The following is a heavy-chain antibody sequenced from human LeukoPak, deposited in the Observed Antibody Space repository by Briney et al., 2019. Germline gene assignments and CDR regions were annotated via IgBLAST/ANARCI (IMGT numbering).Heavy chain of an antibody. J-gene: IGHJ4*02. CDR3: AKTYYYDSSGARFDY. CDR2: IYTSGST. CDR1: GGSISSGSYY. V-gene: IGHV4-61*02. Sequence: PSQTLSLTCTVSGGSISSGSYYWSWIRQPAGKGREWIGRIYTSGSTNYNPSLKSRVTISVDTSKNQFSLKLSSVTAADTAVYYCAKTYYYDSSGARFDYWGQGTLVTVSS. D-gene: IGHD3-22*01.